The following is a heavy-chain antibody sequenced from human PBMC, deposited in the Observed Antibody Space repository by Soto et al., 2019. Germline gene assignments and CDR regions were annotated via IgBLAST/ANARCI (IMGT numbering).Heavy chain of an antibody. Sequence: QVQLQQWGAGLLKPSETLSLTCAVYGGSFSYYWTWIRQPPGKGLEWIGEINHSGSTNYNPSLKIRVTISVDTSKNQFSLKLSSVTAADTAVYYCARTGYCSGGTCYSGRLDYWGQGTLVTVSS. V-gene: IGHV4-34*01. D-gene: IGHD2-15*01. CDR3: ARTGYCSGGTCYSGRLDY. CDR1: GGSFSYY. J-gene: IGHJ4*02. CDR2: INHSGST.